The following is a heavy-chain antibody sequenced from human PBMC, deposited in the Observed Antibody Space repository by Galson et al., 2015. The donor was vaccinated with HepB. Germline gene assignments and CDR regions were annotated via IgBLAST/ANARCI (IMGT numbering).Heavy chain of an antibody. CDR3: VASCSGGSCSALDY. Sequence: SLRLSCAGSGFIFDDYAMHWVRQVPGKGLEWVSSITWNSGSLGYADFVNGRFTISRDNANNSLYLQMSSLKPDDTALYYCVASCSGGSCSALDYCGQGMQVTVS. V-gene: IGHV3-9*01. D-gene: IGHD2-15*01. J-gene: IGHJ4*02. CDR1: GFIFDDYA. CDR2: ITWNSGSL.